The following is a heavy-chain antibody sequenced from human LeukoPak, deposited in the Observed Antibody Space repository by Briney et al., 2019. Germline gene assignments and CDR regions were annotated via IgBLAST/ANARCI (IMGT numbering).Heavy chain of an antibody. V-gene: IGHV3-30*02. CDR1: GFTFSSYA. Sequence: GRSLRLSCAASGFTFSSYAMHWVRQAPGKGLEWVAFIRFDGTSEFYADSVKARFTISRDNSQNTVSLQLNNLRIEDTALYYCAKTSLSDPSGHYYYMDVWGKGTTVTVSS. D-gene: IGHD3-3*01. CDR3: AKTSLSDPSGHYYYMDV. J-gene: IGHJ6*03. CDR2: IRFDGTSE.